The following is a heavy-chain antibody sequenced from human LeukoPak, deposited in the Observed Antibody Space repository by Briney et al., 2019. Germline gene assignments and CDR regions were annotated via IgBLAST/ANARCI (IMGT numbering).Heavy chain of an antibody. CDR2: ISSSSSYI. Sequence: GGSLRLSCAASGFTFSSYSMNWVRQAPGKGLEWVSSISSSSSYIYYADSVKGRFTISRDNAKNSLYLQMNSLRAEDTAVYYCARSLWFGELSLDYWGQGTLVTVSS. CDR1: GFTFSSYS. J-gene: IGHJ4*02. V-gene: IGHV3-21*01. CDR3: ARSLWFGELSLDY. D-gene: IGHD3-10*01.